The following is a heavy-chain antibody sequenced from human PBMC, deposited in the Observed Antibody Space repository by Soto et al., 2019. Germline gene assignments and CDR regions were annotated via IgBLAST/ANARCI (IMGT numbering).Heavy chain of an antibody. Sequence: GESLKISCAASGFTFSSYAMSWVRQAPGKGLEWVSAISGSGGSTYYADSVKGRFTISRDNSKNTLYLQMNSLRAEDTAVYYCAKPSGIAARRSHYYYYYGMDVWGQGTTVTVSS. J-gene: IGHJ6*02. CDR2: ISGSGGST. D-gene: IGHD6-6*01. CDR1: GFTFSSYA. V-gene: IGHV3-23*01. CDR3: AKPSGIAARRSHYYYYYGMDV.